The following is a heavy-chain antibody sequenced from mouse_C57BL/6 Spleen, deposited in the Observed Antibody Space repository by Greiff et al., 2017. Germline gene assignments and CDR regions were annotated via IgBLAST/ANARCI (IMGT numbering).Heavy chain of an antibody. CDR2: INPNYGTT. CDR1: GYSFTDYN. D-gene: IGHD2-4*01. J-gene: IGHJ3*01. V-gene: IGHV1-39*01. CDR3: AKGAGSGYDYEGGFAY. Sequence: VQLQQSGPELVKPGASVKISCKASGYSFTDYNMNWVKQSNGKSLEWIGVINPNYGTTNYNQKFKGKATLTVDQSSSTAYLQLNSLTSEDSAVYYCAKGAGSGYDYEGGFAYWGQGTLVTVSA.